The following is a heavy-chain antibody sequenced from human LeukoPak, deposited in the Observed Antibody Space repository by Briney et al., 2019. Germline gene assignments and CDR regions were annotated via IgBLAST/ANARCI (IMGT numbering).Heavy chain of an antibody. J-gene: IGHJ5*02. CDR1: GGSISSGDYY. Sequence: SETLSLTCTVSGGSISSGDYYWSWIRQPPGKGLEWIGYIYYSGSTYYNPSLKSRVTISVDTSKNQFSLKLSSVTAADTAVYYCARSRTNNWFDPWGQGTPVTVSS. CDR3: ARSRTNNWFDP. V-gene: IGHV4-30-4*01. D-gene: IGHD3/OR15-3a*01. CDR2: IYYSGST.